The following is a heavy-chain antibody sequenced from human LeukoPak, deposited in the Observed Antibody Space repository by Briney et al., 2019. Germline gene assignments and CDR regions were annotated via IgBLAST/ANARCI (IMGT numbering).Heavy chain of an antibody. V-gene: IGHV3-23*01. Sequence: PGGSLRLSCAASGFTFSSYAMSWVRQAPGKGLEWVSAISGSGGSTYYADSVKGRFTISGDNSKNTLYLQMNSLRAEDTAVYYCAKGGVMVRGVIIDYYGMDVWGKGTTVTVSS. CDR1: GFTFSSYA. CDR2: ISGSGGST. CDR3: AKGGVMVRGVIIDYYGMDV. D-gene: IGHD3-10*01. J-gene: IGHJ6*04.